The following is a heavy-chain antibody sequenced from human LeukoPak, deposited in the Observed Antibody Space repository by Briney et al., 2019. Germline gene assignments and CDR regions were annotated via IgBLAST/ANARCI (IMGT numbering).Heavy chain of an antibody. D-gene: IGHD1-26*01. CDR2: ISSDGSGT. V-gene: IGHV3-74*01. CDR1: GFIFSNYW. Sequence: GGSLRLSCAASGFIFSNYWMHWVRQAPGKELVWVSRISSDGSGTNYADSVKGRFTISRDNAKNILYLQMNSLRVEDTAVYYCTRDLGGATWGEWNYWGQGTLVTVSS. J-gene: IGHJ4*02. CDR3: TRDLGGATWGEWNY.